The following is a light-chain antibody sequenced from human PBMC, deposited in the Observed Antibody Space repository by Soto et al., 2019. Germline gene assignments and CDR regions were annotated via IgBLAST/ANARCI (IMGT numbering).Light chain of an antibody. CDR3: QQYDNLPLT. J-gene: IGKJ4*01. V-gene: IGKV1-33*01. CDR2: DAS. CDR1: QDISNY. Sequence: DIQMTQSPSSLSASVGDRVTITCQASQDISNYLNWYQQKPGKAPKFLIHDASNLETGVPSRFSASGSGTDFTFTISSLQPEDIATYYCQQYDNLPLTFGGGTKVEIK.